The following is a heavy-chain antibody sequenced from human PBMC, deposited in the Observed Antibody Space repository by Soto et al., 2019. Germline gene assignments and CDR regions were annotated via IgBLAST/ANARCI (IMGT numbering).Heavy chain of an antibody. CDR1: GGSISSDY. CDR3: AGEKLYYYGSVLAF. J-gene: IGHJ4*02. V-gene: IGHV4-30-2*01. Sequence: PSETLYLTCTVSGGSISSDYWSCIRQPPGKGLEWIGYIYHSGSTYYNPSLKSRVTISVDRSKNQFSLKLSSVTAADTAVYYCAGEKLYYYGSVLAFWGQGTLVPVSS. CDR2: IYHSGST. D-gene: IGHD3-10*01.